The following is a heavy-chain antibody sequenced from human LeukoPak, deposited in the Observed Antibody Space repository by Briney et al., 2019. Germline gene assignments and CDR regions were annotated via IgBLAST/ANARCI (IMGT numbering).Heavy chain of an antibody. CDR3: ARDQYYGSGSYDY. V-gene: IGHV4-34*01. CDR2: INHSGST. D-gene: IGHD3-10*01. CDR1: GGSFSGYY. J-gene: IGHJ4*02. Sequence: PSETLSLTCAVYGGSFSGYYWSWIRQPPGKGLEWIGEINHSGSTNYNPSLKSRVTISVDTSKNQFSLKLSSVTAADTAVYYCARDQYYGSGSYDYWGQGTLVTVSS.